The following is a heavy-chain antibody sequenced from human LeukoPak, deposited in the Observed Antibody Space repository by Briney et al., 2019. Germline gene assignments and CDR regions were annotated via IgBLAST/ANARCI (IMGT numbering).Heavy chain of an antibody. Sequence: GGSLRLSCAASGFIFSSNYMSWVRQAPGKGLEWVSLISSGGNTYYADSVKGRFTISRDISKNTLYLQMNGLRAEDTAVYYCAREVRGYYFDYWGQGTLVTVSS. CDR1: GFIFSSNY. V-gene: IGHV3-53*01. D-gene: IGHD3-22*01. CDR3: AREVRGYYFDY. J-gene: IGHJ4*02. CDR2: ISSGGNT.